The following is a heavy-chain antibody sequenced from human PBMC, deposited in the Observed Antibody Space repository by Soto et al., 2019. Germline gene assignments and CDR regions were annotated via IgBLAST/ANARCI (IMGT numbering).Heavy chain of an antibody. V-gene: IGHV4-59*01. CDR3: ARDRLVRYYYYGMDV. Sequence: PSETLSLTCTVSGGSISSYYWSWIRQPPGKGLEWIGYIYYSGSTNYNPSLKSRVTISVDTSKNQFSLKLSSVTAADTAVYYCARDRLVRYYYYGMDVWGQGTTVTVSS. D-gene: IGHD6-19*01. CDR2: IYYSGST. CDR1: GGSISSYY. J-gene: IGHJ6*02.